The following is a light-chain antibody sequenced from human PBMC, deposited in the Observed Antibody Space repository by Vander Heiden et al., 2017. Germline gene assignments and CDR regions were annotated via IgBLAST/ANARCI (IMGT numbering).Light chain of an antibody. CDR2: GDT. Sequence: YVLTQPPSVSVAPGQTATLPCRGFKIGTRYVQWYQRRPGQSPVLVVYGDTDRPSGIPDRFSGSNSGNTATLTINGAEAGDEADYYCQVWDRGSDHVVFGGGTKLTVL. J-gene: IGLJ3*02. V-gene: IGLV3-21*02. CDR3: QVWDRGSDHVV. CDR1: KIGTRY.